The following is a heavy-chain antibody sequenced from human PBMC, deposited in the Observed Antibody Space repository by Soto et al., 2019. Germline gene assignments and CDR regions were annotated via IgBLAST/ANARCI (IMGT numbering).Heavy chain of an antibody. D-gene: IGHD4-4*01. CDR3: ARPLWRDDYNWGYFDL. CDR2: ISYAGSNK. Sequence: QVQLVESGGGVVQPGRSLRLSCAASGFTFSSYAMHWVRQAPGKGLEWVAVISYAGSNKYYADSVKGRFTISRDNSKNTLYLQMNSLRAEDTAVYYCARPLWRDDYNWGYFDLWGRGILVTVSS. V-gene: IGHV3-30-3*01. J-gene: IGHJ2*01. CDR1: GFTFSSYA.